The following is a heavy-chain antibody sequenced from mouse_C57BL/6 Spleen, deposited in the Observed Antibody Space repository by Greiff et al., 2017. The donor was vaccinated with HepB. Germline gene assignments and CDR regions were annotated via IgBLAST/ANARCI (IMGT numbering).Heavy chain of an antibody. CDR3: ARERGGY. V-gene: IGHV5-6*01. Sequence: EVMLVESGGDLVKPGGSLKLSCAASGFTFSSYGMSWVRQTPDKSLEWVATISSGGSYTYYPDSVKGRFTISRDNARNTLYLQMSSLKSEDTAMYYCARERGGYWGQGTSVTVSS. CDR2: ISSGGSYT. J-gene: IGHJ4*01. CDR1: GFTFSSYG.